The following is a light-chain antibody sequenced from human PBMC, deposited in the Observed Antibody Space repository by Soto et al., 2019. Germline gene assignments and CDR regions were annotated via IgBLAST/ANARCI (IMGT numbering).Light chain of an antibody. CDR3: QQYNQWWT. Sequence: EIVMTQSPATLSVSPGERATLSCRASQSVSSNLAWYQQKPGQAPRLLIYGASNRATDVPARFSGSGSGTEFTLTISSLQSEDFAVYYCQQYNQWWTFGQGTKVEV. V-gene: IGKV3-15*01. CDR2: GAS. CDR1: QSVSSN. J-gene: IGKJ1*01.